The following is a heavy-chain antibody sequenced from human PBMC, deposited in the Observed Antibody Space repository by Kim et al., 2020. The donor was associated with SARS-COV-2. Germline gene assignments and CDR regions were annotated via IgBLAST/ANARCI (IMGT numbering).Heavy chain of an antibody. J-gene: IGHJ4*02. CDR3: ASSYSSSSGFGY. CDR1: GYTFTGYY. D-gene: IGHD6-6*01. Sequence: ASVKVSCKAYGYTFTGYYMHWVRQAPGQGLEWMGRINPNSGGTNYAQKFQGRVTMTRDTSISTAYMELSRLRSDDTAVYYCASSYSSSSGFGYWGQGTLVTVSS. V-gene: IGHV1-2*06. CDR2: INPNSGGT.